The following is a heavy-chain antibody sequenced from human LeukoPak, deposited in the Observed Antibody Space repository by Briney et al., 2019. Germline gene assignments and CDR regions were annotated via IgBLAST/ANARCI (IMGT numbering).Heavy chain of an antibody. CDR3: ARDRDFGGPFDS. V-gene: IGHV1-69*04. CDR2: IIPSLGIT. D-gene: IGHD4-23*01. Sequence: EASVKVSCKASGGTFSSYPINWVRQAPGQGLEWMGRIIPSLGITNYAQKFQGRVTITADKSASTAYMELSSLRSEDTAVYYCARDRDFGGPFDSWGQGTLVTVSS. J-gene: IGHJ4*02. CDR1: GGTFSSYP.